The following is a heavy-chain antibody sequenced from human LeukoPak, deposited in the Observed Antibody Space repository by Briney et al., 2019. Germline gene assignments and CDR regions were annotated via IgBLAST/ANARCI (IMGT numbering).Heavy chain of an antibody. V-gene: IGHV1-2*02. CDR3: ARGLYYEQQLVTDSGWFDP. CDR1: GHTFTGYY. Sequence: ASVKVSCKASGHTFTGYYMHWVRQAPGQGLEWMGWINPNSGGTNYAQKFQGRVTMTRDTSISTAYMELSRLRSDGTAVYYCARGLYYEQQLVTDSGWFDPWGQGTLVTVSS. D-gene: IGHD6-13*01. CDR2: INPNSGGT. J-gene: IGHJ5*02.